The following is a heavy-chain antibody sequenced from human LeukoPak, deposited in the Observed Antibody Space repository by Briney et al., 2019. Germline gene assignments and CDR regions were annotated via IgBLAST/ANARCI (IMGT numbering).Heavy chain of an antibody. J-gene: IGHJ4*02. Sequence: SETLSLTCAVYGGSFSGYYWSWIRQPPGKGLEWIGEIKHSGSTNYNPSLKSRVTISVDTSKNQFSLKLSSVTAADTAVYYCARGAEQWLPFRYYFDYWGQGTLVTVSS. V-gene: IGHV4-34*01. CDR2: IKHSGST. CDR3: ARGAEQWLPFRYYFDY. D-gene: IGHD6-19*01. CDR1: GGSFSGYY.